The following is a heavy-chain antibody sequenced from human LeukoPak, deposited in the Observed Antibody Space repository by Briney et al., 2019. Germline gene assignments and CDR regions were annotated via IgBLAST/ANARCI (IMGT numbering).Heavy chain of an antibody. CDR2: INHSGST. CDR3: ARRRDILTGYYPYYFDY. J-gene: IGHJ4*02. V-gene: IGHV4-34*01. Sequence: PSETLSLTCAVYGGSFSGYYWSWIRQPPGKGLEWVGEINHSGSTNYNPSLKSRVTISVDTSKNHYSLKLSSVAAPDTAVYYCARRRDILTGYYPYYFDYWGQGTLVTVSS. D-gene: IGHD3-9*01. CDR1: GGSFSGYY.